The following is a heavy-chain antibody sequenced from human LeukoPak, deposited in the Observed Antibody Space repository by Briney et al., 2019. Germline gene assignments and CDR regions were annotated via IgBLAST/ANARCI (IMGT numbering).Heavy chain of an antibody. Sequence: ASVKVSCKASGYSLTGYYMHWLRQAPGQGLEWMGWINPNSGDTGYAQKFQGRVTMTRDMSVSTIYMELTRLRSDDTALYYCARWDGYSSSPDYWGQGTLVTVSS. CDR3: ARWDGYSSSPDY. D-gene: IGHD6-13*01. CDR2: INPNSGDT. J-gene: IGHJ4*02. CDR1: GYSLTGYY. V-gene: IGHV1-2*02.